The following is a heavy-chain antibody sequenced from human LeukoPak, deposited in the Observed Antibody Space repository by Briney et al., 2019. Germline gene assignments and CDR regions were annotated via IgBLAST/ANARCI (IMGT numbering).Heavy chain of an antibody. D-gene: IGHD3-10*01. J-gene: IGHJ6*03. Sequence: SETLSLTCAVYGGSFSGYYWSWIRQPPGKGLEWIGEINHSGSTNYNPSLKSRVTISVDTSKNQFSLKLSSVTAADTAVYYCAVGSPYYYYYMDVWGKGTTVPVSS. CDR1: GGSFSGYY. CDR3: AVGSPYYYYYMDV. V-gene: IGHV4-34*01. CDR2: INHSGST.